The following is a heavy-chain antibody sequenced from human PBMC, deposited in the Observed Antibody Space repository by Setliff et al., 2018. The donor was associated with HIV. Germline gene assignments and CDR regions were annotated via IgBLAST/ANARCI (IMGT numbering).Heavy chain of an antibody. CDR2: INPSGGST. D-gene: IGHD3-9*01. V-gene: IGHV1-46*01. CDR3: ASTLRYFDWFDAFDI. CDR1: GYTFTSYY. J-gene: IGHJ3*02. Sequence: ASVKVSCKASGYTFTSYYMHWVRQAPGQGLEWMGIINPSGGSTSYAQKFQGRVTMTRDTSTSTVYMELSSLRSEDTAVYYCASTLRYFDWFDAFDIWGQGTMVTVS.